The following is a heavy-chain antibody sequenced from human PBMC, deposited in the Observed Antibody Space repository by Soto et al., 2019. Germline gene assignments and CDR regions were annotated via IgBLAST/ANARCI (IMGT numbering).Heavy chain of an antibody. D-gene: IGHD2-21*01. V-gene: IGHV4-34*01. Sequence: SETLSLTCAVYGGSVDDYYWNWIRQPPGKGLAWIGEINHTGGTHYNPSLKSRVTMSVDTSKNQFSLRLSSVTAADTAIYYCATLITVCGLLTPPFDPWGRGTQVTVSS. J-gene: IGHJ5*02. CDR3: ATLITVCGLLTPPFDP. CDR1: GGSVDDYY. CDR2: INHTGGT.